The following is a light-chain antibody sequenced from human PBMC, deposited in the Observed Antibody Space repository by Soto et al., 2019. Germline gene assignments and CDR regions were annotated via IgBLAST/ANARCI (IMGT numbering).Light chain of an antibody. CDR1: NIGTKG. CDR3: QVWDSGSAPFV. V-gene: IGLV3-21*02. Sequence: SYILTQPPSVSVAPGQTATITCGGYNIGTKGVHWYQQRPGQAPVLVVSDDSDRASGIPERFSRSNSGNMATLTISRAEAGDEADYYCQVWDSGSAPFVFGPGTKLTVL. CDR2: DDS. J-gene: IGLJ1*01.